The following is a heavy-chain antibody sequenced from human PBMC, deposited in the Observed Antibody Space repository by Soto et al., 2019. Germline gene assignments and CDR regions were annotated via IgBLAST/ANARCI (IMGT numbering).Heavy chain of an antibody. V-gene: IGHV3-30*18. Sequence: GGSLRLSCAASGFTFSSYGMHWVRQAPGKGLEWVAVISYDGSNKYYADSVKGRFTISRDNSKNTLYLQMNSLRAEDTAVYYCAKETIWFGELSPLDYWGQGTLVTVSS. D-gene: IGHD3-10*01. CDR2: ISYDGSNK. J-gene: IGHJ4*02. CDR1: GFTFSSYG. CDR3: AKETIWFGELSPLDY.